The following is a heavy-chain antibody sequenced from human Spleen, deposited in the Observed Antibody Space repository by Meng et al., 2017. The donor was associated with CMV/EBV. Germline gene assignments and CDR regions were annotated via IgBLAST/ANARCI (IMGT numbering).Heavy chain of an antibody. V-gene: IGHV4-59*03. CDR3: AGQSDILTGPEDY. CDR2: IYYTGST. Sequence: SETLSLTCSVSNDSIHDYYWSWIRQPPGKGLEWIGYIYYTGSTTYNPSLRSRVTMSIDRFKNQFSLKVTSVTAADTAVYFCAGQSDILTGPEDYWGQGTLVTVS. J-gene: IGHJ4*02. D-gene: IGHD3-9*01. CDR1: NDSIHDYY.